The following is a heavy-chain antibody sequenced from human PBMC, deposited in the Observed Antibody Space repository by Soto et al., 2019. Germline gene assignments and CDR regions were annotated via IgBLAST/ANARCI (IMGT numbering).Heavy chain of an antibody. CDR3: ARLPYCSGGSCYVLAYDI. CDR2: INSDGSST. D-gene: IGHD2-15*01. J-gene: IGHJ3*02. Sequence: GGSLRLSCAASGFTFSSYWMHWVRQAPGKGLVWVSRINSDGSSTNYADSVKGRFTISRDNAKNTLYLQMNSLRAEDTAVYYCARLPYCSGGSCYVLAYDIWGQGPMVTVSS. V-gene: IGHV3-74*01. CDR1: GFTFSSYW.